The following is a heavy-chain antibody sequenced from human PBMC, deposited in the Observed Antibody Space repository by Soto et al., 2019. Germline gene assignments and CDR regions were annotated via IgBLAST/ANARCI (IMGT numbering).Heavy chain of an antibody. CDR2: ISGSGSST. J-gene: IGHJ4*02. CDR1: GFTFSNYV. Sequence: GWSLRLSCAASGFTFSNYVMSWVRQAPGKGLEWVSGISGSGSSTYYADSVRGRFTISRDNSRNTVYLQMNSLRVEDTAVYFCAKGGVVASGTLVLACWGQGTLVTVSS. D-gene: IGHD6-13*01. CDR3: AKGGVVASGTLVLAC. V-gene: IGHV3-23*01.